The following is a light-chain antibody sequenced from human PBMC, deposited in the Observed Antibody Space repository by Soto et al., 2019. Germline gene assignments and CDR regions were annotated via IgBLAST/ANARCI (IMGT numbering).Light chain of an antibody. CDR3: QQFGGSPPSWT. CDR1: QSVSSNS. CDR2: GAS. Sequence: ESVLTQSPGTLSLSPAERATLSCRASQSVSSNSLAWYQQKPGQAPRLLIYGASSRATGTPDRFSGSGSGTDFTLTISRLEPEDFAVYYCQQFGGSPPSWTFGQGTKVEI. J-gene: IGKJ1*01. V-gene: IGKV3-20*01.